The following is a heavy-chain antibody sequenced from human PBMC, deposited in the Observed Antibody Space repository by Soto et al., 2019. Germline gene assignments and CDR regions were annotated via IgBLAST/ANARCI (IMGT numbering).Heavy chain of an antibody. Sequence: ASVKVSCKASGYTFTSYGISRVRQAPGQGLEWMGWISAYNGNTNYAQKLQGRVTMTTDTSTSTAYMELRSLRSDDTAVYYCARMGVVVVPAASKSIAFDIWGQGTMVTVSS. D-gene: IGHD2-2*01. CDR3: ARMGVVVVPAASKSIAFDI. J-gene: IGHJ3*02. CDR2: ISAYNGNT. CDR1: GYTFTSYG. V-gene: IGHV1-18*01.